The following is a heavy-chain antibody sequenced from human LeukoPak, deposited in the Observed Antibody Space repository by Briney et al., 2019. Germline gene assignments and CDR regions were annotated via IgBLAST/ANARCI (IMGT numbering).Heavy chain of an antibody. J-gene: IGHJ4*02. Sequence: AASVKVSCKASGYTFTSYGISWVRQAPGQGLEWMGWISAYNGNTNYAQKLQGRVTMTTDTSTSTAYMELRSPRSDDTAVYYCARDGYDFWSGPSGYWGQGTLVTVSS. V-gene: IGHV1-18*01. CDR3: ARDGYDFWSGPSGY. CDR1: GYTFTSYG. D-gene: IGHD3-3*01. CDR2: ISAYNGNT.